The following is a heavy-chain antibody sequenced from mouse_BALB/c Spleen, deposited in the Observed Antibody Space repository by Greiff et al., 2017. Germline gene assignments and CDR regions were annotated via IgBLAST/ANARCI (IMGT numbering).Heavy chain of an antibody. D-gene: IGHD2-3*01. CDR3: ARGSYDGYYEGFAY. CDR2: IDPANGNT. Sequence: EVQLQQSGAELVKPGASVKLSCTASGFNINDTYMHWVKQRPEQGLEWIGRIDPANGNTKYDPKFQGKATITADTSSNTAYLQLSSLTSEDTAVYYCARGSYDGYYEGFAYWGQGTLVTVSA. J-gene: IGHJ3*01. V-gene: IGHV14-3*02. CDR1: GFNINDTY.